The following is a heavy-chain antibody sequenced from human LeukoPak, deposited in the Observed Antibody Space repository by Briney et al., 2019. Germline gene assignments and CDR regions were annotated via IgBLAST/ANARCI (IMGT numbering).Heavy chain of an antibody. D-gene: IGHD4-23*01. CDR2: IIPIFDTT. V-gene: IGHV1-69*01. CDR3: ASQWGGGYGANFDY. J-gene: IGHJ4*02. Sequence: ALVKVSCKASGGTFSSYAISWVRQAPGQGLEWMGGIIPIFDTTNCAQKFQGRVTITADESTSTAYMELSSLRSEDTAVYYCASQWGGGYGANFDYWGQGTLVTVSS. CDR1: GGTFSSYA.